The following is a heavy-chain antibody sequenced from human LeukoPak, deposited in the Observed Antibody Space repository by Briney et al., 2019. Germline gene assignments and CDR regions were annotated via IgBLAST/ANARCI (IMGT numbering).Heavy chain of an antibody. Sequence: PGRSLRLSCAASGFTFDDYAMHWVRQAPGKGLEWVSGISWNDGSIGYADSVKGRFTISRDNAKNSLYLQMNSLRAEDMALYYCAKALRFQPYAFDIWGQGTMVTVSS. CDR3: AKALRFQPYAFDI. D-gene: IGHD5/OR15-5a*01. CDR1: GFTFDDYA. CDR2: ISWNDGSI. V-gene: IGHV3-9*03. J-gene: IGHJ3*02.